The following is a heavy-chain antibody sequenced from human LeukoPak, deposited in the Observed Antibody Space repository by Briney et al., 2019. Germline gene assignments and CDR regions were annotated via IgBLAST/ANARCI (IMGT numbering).Heavy chain of an antibody. CDR2: ISWNSGSI. Sequence: GRSLRLTCAASGFTFDDYAMHWVRQAPGKGLEWVSGISWNSGSIGYADSVKGRFTISRDNAKNSLYLQMNSLRAEDTAVYYCARDRVGATETWPVYWGQGTLVTVSS. D-gene: IGHD1-26*01. CDR1: GFTFDDYA. V-gene: IGHV3-9*01. CDR3: ARDRVGATETWPVY. J-gene: IGHJ4*02.